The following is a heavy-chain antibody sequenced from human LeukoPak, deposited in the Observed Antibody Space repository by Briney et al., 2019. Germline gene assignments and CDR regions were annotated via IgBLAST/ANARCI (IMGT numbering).Heavy chain of an antibody. CDR3: ARDYPEHDIVVVPAPFDP. J-gene: IGHJ5*02. Sequence: GASVKVSCKASGYTFTSYGISWVRQAPGQGLEWMGWISAYNGNTNYAQKLQGRVTMTTDTSTSTAYMELRSLRSDDTAVYYCARDYPEHDIVVVPAPFDPWGQGTLVTVSS. CDR1: GYTFTSYG. V-gene: IGHV1-18*01. CDR2: ISAYNGNT. D-gene: IGHD2-2*01.